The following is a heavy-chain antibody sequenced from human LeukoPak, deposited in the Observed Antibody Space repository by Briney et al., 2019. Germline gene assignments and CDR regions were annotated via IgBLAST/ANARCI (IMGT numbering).Heavy chain of an antibody. Sequence: SETLSLTCAVYGGSFSGYYWSWIRQPPGKGLEWIGEINHSGSTNYNPSLKSRVTISVDTSKTQFSLKLSSVTAADTAVYYCARGPYCGGDCYSMDYWGQGTLVTVSS. J-gene: IGHJ4*02. V-gene: IGHV4-34*01. CDR3: ARGPYCGGDCYSMDY. CDR2: INHSGST. D-gene: IGHD2-21*02. CDR1: GGSFSGYY.